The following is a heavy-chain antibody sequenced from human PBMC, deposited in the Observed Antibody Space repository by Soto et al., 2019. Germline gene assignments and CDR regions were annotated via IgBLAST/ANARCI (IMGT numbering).Heavy chain of an antibody. CDR1: GFTFSSYA. CDR3: ARSWAAAGTDY. J-gene: IGHJ4*02. D-gene: IGHD6-13*01. CDR2: ISYDGSNK. Sequence: LRLSCAASGFTFSSYAMHWVRQAPGKGLEWVAVISYDGSNKYYADSVKGRFTISRDNSKNTLYLQMNSLRAEDTAVYYCARSWAAAGTDYWGQGTLVTVSS. V-gene: IGHV3-30-3*01.